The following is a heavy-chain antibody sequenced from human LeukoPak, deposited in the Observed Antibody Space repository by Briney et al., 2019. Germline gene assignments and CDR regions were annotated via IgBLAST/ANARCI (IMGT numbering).Heavy chain of an antibody. J-gene: IGHJ4*02. CDR1: AFTFRPYA. D-gene: IGHD5-18*01. CDR2: VSGSGGST. CDR3: AKGAASRGYTYVAN. Sequence: GGSLRLSCAASAFTFRPYAMMWDRQAPGKGLEWVSSVSGSGGSTYYADSVKGRFTISRDNSKNTLYLQMNSPRAEDTAVYYCAKGAASRGYTYVANWGQGTLVTVSS. V-gene: IGHV3-23*01.